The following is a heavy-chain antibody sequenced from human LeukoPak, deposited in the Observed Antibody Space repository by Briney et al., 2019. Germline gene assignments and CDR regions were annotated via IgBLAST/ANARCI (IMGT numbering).Heavy chain of an antibody. CDR3: ARRVSTMIVVVIGVFDY. D-gene: IGHD3-22*01. V-gene: IGHV4-34*01. CDR1: GGSFSGYY. CDR2: INHSGST. Sequence: SETLSLTWAVDGGSFSGYYWRWIRQPPGKELEWMGEINHSGSTNYHPSHKSRVTIAVDTSKNQFSVQRSPVTAAGTAVYYCARRVSTMIVVVIGVFDYWGQGTLVTVSS. J-gene: IGHJ4*02.